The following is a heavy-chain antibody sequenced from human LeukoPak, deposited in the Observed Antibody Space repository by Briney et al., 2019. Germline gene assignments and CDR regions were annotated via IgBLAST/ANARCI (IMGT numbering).Heavy chain of an antibody. Sequence: GGTLRLSCTASGFTFSSHGMNWVRQAPGKGLEWVLGIGGTGGFITYYAESVKGRFTVSRDNSKNKLYLQMNSLRAEDTAVYYCAKDRIHYYDSSSHQRAFDYWGQGTLVTVSS. J-gene: IGHJ4*02. CDR3: AKDRIHYYDSSSHQRAFDY. D-gene: IGHD3-22*01. CDR2: IGGTGGFIT. CDR1: GFTFSSHG. V-gene: IGHV3-23*01.